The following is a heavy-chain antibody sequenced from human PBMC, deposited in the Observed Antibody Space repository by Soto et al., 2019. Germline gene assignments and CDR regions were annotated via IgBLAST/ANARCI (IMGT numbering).Heavy chain of an antibody. CDR1: VFTFSYYE. CDR2: ISDSGRST. CDR3: ARDQEKYSGHDFGIEY. J-gene: IGHJ4*02. V-gene: IGHV3-48*03. D-gene: IGHD5-12*01. Sequence: VVSLRLSCSSSVFTFSYYEMNLFRQAPVNGLEWVSYISDSGRSTSYADSVRGRFTISRDNTKNSLFLQMNSLRVEDTAIYYCARDQEKYSGHDFGIEYWGQGTPVSVSS.